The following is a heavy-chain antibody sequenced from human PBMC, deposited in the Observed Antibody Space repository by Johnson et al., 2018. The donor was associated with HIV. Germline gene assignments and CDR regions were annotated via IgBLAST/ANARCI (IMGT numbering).Heavy chain of an antibody. CDR1: GFTFSSYG. CDR2: ISYDGSNK. Sequence: QVQLVESGGGVVQPGRSLRLSCAASGFTFSSYGMHWVRQAPGKGLEWVAVISYDGSNKYYADSVKGRFTISRDNSKNTLYLQMNSLRAEDTAVYYCAKTTFMTSAACPLAFDIWGQGTMFTVSA. V-gene: IGHV3-30*18. D-gene: IGHD6-13*01. CDR3: AKTTFMTSAACPLAFDI. J-gene: IGHJ3*02.